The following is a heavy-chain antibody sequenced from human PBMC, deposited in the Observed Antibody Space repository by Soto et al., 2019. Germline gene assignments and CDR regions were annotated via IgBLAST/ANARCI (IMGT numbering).Heavy chain of an antibody. D-gene: IGHD6-13*01. CDR3: ARDHIAAAGTPSPI. J-gene: IGHJ4*02. Sequence: GGSLRLSCAASGFTFSSYSVNWVRQAPGKGLEWVSSISSSSSYIYYADSVKGRFTISRDNAKNSLYLQMNSLRAEDTAVYYCARDHIAAAGTPSPIWGQGTLVTVSS. CDR1: GFTFSSYS. V-gene: IGHV3-21*01. CDR2: ISSSSSYI.